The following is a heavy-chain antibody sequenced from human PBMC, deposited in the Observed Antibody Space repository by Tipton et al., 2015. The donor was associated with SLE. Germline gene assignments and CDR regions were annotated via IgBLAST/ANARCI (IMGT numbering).Heavy chain of an antibody. Sequence: TLSLTCTVSGGSISTYYWSWIRQPPGKGLEWIGYIHYGGSTNYNPSLKGRVTISVDTSKNQFSLKLTSVTAADTAVYYCARDPGSSWYGEINWFDPWGQGTLVTVSS. D-gene: IGHD6-13*01. CDR2: IHYGGST. CDR3: ARDPGSSWYGEINWFDP. V-gene: IGHV4-59*01. CDR1: GGSISTYY. J-gene: IGHJ5*02.